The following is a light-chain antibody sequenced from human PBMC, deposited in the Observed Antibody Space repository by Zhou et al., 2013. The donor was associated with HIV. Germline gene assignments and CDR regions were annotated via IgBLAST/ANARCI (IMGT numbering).Light chain of an antibody. CDR3: QQYGSSPYT. Sequence: EIVLTQSPGTLSLSPGERATLSCRASQSVSSIYLAWYQQKPGQAPRLLIYGASSRATGIPDRFSGSGSGTDFTLTISRLEPEDFAVYYCQQYGSSPYTFGQGTKLGDQT. V-gene: IGKV3-20*01. CDR2: GAS. J-gene: IGKJ2*01. CDR1: QSVSSIY.